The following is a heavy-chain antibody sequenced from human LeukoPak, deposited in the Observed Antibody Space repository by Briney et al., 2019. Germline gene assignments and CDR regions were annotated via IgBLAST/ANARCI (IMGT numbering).Heavy chain of an antibody. CDR1: GYTFTGYY. CDR3: ARARSYYTHTPFDY. Sequence: SVKVSCKASGYTFTGYYMHWVRQAPGQGLERMGGIIPIFGTANYAQKFQGRVTITADGSTSTAYMELSSLRSEDTAVYYCARARSYYTHTPFDYWGQGTLVTVSS. J-gene: IGHJ4*02. V-gene: IGHV1-69*13. CDR2: IIPIFGTA. D-gene: IGHD1-26*01.